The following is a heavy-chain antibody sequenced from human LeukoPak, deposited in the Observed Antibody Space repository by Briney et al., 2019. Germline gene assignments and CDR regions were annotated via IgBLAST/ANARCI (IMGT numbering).Heavy chain of an antibody. D-gene: IGHD1-20*01. CDR2: ISAYNGNT. Sequence: ASVKVSCKASGYTFTSYGISWVRQAPGQGLEWMGWISAYNGNTNYAQKLQGRVTMTTDTSTSTAYMELRSLRSDDTAVYYCARDGAVSPNWSRYGMDVWGQGTTVTVSS. J-gene: IGHJ6*02. V-gene: IGHV1-18*01. CDR3: ARDGAVSPNWSRYGMDV. CDR1: GYTFTSYG.